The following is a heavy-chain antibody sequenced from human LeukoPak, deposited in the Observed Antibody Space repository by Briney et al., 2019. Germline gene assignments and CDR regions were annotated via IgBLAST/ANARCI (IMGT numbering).Heavy chain of an antibody. D-gene: IGHD6-13*01. V-gene: IGHV4-39*07. CDR3: ARRGLAAEWGY. CDR1: GYSISSSSYY. Sequence: SETLSLTCTVSGYSISSSSYYWGWIRQPPGKGLEWIGSIYYSGSTYYNPSLKSRVTISEDTSKNQFSLKLSSVTAADTAVYYCARRGLAAEWGYWGQGTLVTVSS. J-gene: IGHJ4*02. CDR2: IYYSGST.